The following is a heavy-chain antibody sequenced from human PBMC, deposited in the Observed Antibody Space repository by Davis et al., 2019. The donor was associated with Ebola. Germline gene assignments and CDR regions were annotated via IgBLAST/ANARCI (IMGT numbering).Heavy chain of an antibody. CDR2: IKEDGSQK. V-gene: IGHV3-7*01. CDR1: GFTVSTNS. CDR3: TGPYMQDFAY. Sequence: PGGSLRLSCAASGFTVSTNSMSWVRQVPGKGPEWVAKIKEDGSQKYYVDSVKGRFTISRDNAKNSLYLQMDSLRAEDTAVYYCTGPYMQDFAYWGQGTLVTVSS. J-gene: IGHJ4*02.